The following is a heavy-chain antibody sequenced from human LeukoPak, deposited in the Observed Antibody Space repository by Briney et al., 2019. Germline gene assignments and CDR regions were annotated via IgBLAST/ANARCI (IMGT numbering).Heavy chain of an antibody. D-gene: IGHD5/OR15-5a*01. Sequence: ASVKVSCKASGYTFTSYYMHWVRQAPGQGLEWMGWINPKSGDTYYAQSLQGRVTMTRDTSISTAYMELSRLRSDDTAVYYCAKFEGVSGYFDYWGQGALVTVSS. CDR3: AKFEGVSGYFDY. J-gene: IGHJ4*02. CDR1: GYTFTSYY. CDR2: INPKSGDT. V-gene: IGHV1-2*02.